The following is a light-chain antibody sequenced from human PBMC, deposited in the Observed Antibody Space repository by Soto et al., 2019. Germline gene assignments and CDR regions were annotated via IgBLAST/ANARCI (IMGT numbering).Light chain of an antibody. Sequence: DIQMTQSPATLSASVGDRVTITCRASQSIRSWLAWYQQKPGKAPQLLIYDASNLESGVPSRFSGSGSGTEFTLTISSLQPDDFATYYCQQYASFSKTFGRGTKVDIK. V-gene: IGKV1-5*01. J-gene: IGKJ1*01. CDR2: DAS. CDR1: QSIRSW. CDR3: QQYASFSKT.